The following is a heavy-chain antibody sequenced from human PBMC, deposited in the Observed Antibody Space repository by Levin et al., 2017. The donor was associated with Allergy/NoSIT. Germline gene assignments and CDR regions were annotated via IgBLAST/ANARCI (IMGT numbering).Heavy chain of an antibody. CDR3: ARDRLSHAFDI. Sequence: AASVKVSCAASGVIFSSYWMTWVRQAPGKGLEWVANINLDGSEKYYVDSVKGRFTISRDNAKNSLYLQMNSLRAEDTAVYYCARDRLSHAFDIWGQGTMVTVSS. J-gene: IGHJ3*02. V-gene: IGHV3-7*01. D-gene: IGHD3-16*02. CDR2: INLDGSEK. CDR1: GVIFSSYW.